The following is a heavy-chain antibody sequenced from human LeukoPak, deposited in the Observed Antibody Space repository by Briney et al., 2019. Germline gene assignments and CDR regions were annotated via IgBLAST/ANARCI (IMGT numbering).Heavy chain of an antibody. CDR2: FYPEDGET. CDR1: GYTLTELS. J-gene: IGHJ6*03. D-gene: IGHD3-22*01. CDR3: ATGSGHDSSGYYYRYYYMDV. Sequence: ASVKVSCKVSGYTLTELSMHWVRQAPGKGLEWMGGFYPEDGETIYAQKFQGRVTITEDTSTDTAYMELSSLRSEDTAVYYCATGSGHDSSGYYYRYYYMDVWGKGTTVTVPS. V-gene: IGHV1-24*01.